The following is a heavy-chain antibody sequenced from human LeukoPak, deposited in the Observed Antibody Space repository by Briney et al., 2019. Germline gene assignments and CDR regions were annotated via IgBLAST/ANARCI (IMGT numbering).Heavy chain of an antibody. Sequence: GGSLRLSCTASGFSFGDYSMNWVRQAPGKGLEWVSSISSSSSYIYYADSVKGRFTISRDNAKNSLYLQMNSLRAEDTAVYYCARTPPSFAGYSGYDYENAFDIWGQGTMVTVSS. D-gene: IGHD5-12*01. V-gene: IGHV3-21*01. CDR2: ISSSSSYI. CDR1: GFSFGDYS. J-gene: IGHJ3*02. CDR3: ARTPPSFAGYSGYDYENAFDI.